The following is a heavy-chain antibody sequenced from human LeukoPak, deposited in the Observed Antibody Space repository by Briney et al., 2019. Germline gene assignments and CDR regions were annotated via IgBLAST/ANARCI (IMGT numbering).Heavy chain of an antibody. CDR2: IYYSGST. D-gene: IGHD3-22*01. J-gene: IGHJ4*02. CDR3: ARSYYYDYRQIDY. V-gene: IGHV4-39*01. CDR1: GDSISTSSYY. Sequence: PSETLSLTCTVSGDSISTSSYYWGWIRQPPGKGLEWLGSIYYSGSTYYNPSLKGRVTIPVDTSKNQFSLNLYSVTAADTDVFYCARSYYYDYRQIDYWGQGTLVTVSS.